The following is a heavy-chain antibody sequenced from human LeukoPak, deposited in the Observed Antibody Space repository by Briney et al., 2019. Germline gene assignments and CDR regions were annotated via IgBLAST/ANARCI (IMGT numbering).Heavy chain of an antibody. J-gene: IGHJ4*02. D-gene: IGHD3-22*01. CDR3: ARTYYYDSSGYYTLEYYFDY. Sequence: SETLSLTCTVSGGSISSYYWSWIRQPPGKGLEWIGYIYYSGSTNYNPSLKSRVTISVGTSKNQFSLKLSSVTAADTAVYYCARTYYYDSSGYYTLEYYFDYWGQGTLVTVSS. V-gene: IGHV4-59*01. CDR2: IYYSGST. CDR1: GGSISSYY.